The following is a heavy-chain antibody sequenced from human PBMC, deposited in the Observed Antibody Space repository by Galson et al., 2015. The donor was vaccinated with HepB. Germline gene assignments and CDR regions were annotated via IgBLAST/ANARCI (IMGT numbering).Heavy chain of an antibody. V-gene: IGHV3-33*01. CDR2: IWYDGSNK. Sequence: SLRLSCAASGFTFSSYGMHWVRQAPGKGLEWVAVIWYDGSNKYYADSVKGRFTISRDNSKNTLYLQMNSLRAEDTAVYYCARDDYPNYGMDVWGQGTTVTVSS. CDR3: ARDDYPNYGMDV. J-gene: IGHJ6*02. D-gene: IGHD4-11*01. CDR1: GFTFSSYG.